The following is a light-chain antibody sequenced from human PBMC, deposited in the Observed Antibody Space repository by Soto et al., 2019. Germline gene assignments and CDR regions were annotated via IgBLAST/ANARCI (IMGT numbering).Light chain of an antibody. CDR2: AAS. V-gene: IGKV1-9*01. CDR3: QQLNSYPIT. J-gene: IGKJ3*01. Sequence: DIQLTQSPSFLSASVGDRVTITCRASQGINNYLGWYQQKPGKAPKLLIYAASTLQSGVPSRFSGSGSGTEFTLTISSRQPEDFATYYCQQLNSYPITFGPGTKVDI. CDR1: QGINNY.